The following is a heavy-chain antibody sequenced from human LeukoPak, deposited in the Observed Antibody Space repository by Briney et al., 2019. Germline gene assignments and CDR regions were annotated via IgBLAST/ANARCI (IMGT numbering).Heavy chain of an antibody. Sequence: GGSLRLSCAASGFTFGNAWMNWVRQAPGKGLEWVGRIKSKTDGGTTDYAAPVKGRLTISRGDSKTTLYLQMNSLKTEDTAVYYCTTTLIRGVIMSTFDYWGQGILVTVSS. CDR3: TTTLIRGVIMSTFDY. CDR2: IKSKTDGGTT. CDR1: GFTFGNAW. J-gene: IGHJ4*02. D-gene: IGHD3-10*01. V-gene: IGHV3-15*01.